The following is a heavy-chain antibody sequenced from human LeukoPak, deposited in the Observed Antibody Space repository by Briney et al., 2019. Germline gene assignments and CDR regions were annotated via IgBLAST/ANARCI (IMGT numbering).Heavy chain of an antibody. Sequence: SETLSLTCAVYGGSFSGYYLSWIRQPRGKGLEWIGVIKRSGSTNYNPSLKSRLTISVDTSKSQFSLKLSSVTAAGTAVYYCARLRGYYFGSGTHTGFDYWGQGTQVTVSP. V-gene: IGHV4-34*01. J-gene: IGHJ4*02. D-gene: IGHD3-10*01. CDR1: GGSFSGYY. CDR3: ARLRGYYFGSGTHTGFDY. CDR2: IKRSGST.